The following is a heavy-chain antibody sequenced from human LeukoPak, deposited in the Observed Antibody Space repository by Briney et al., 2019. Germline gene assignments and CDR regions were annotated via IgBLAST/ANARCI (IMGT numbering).Heavy chain of an antibody. CDR2: ISYDGSNK. J-gene: IGHJ4*02. Sequence: PGGSLTLSCAASGFTFTTYAMSWVRQAPGKGLEWVAVISYDGSNKYYADSVKGRFTISRDNSKNTLYLQMNSLRAEDTAVYYCARGTSYGDYVNDYWGQGTLVTVPS. V-gene: IGHV3-30-3*01. CDR3: ARGTSYGDYVNDY. D-gene: IGHD4-17*01. CDR1: GFTFTTYA.